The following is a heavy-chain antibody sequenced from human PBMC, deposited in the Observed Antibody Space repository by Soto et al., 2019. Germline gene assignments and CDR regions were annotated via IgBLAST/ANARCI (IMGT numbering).Heavy chain of an antibody. J-gene: IGHJ4*02. D-gene: IGHD4-17*01. CDR1: GFTFSSYW. CDR3: ARALGYGDHTWRVFDY. Sequence: VQLVESGGGLVQPGGSLRLSCAASGFTFSSYWMSWVRQAPGKGLEWVANIQQDGSEKYYVDSVKGRFTISRDNAKNSLYLQMNSLRGEDTAVYYCARALGYGDHTWRVFDYWGQGNLVTVSS. V-gene: IGHV3-7*01. CDR2: IQQDGSEK.